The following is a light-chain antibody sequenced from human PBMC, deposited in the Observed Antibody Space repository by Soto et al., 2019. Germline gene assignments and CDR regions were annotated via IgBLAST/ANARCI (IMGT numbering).Light chain of an antibody. J-gene: IGKJ2*01. CDR3: QQLTDRRFS. CDR1: QSISSY. CDR2: AAS. Sequence: DIQMTQSPSSLSASVGDRVTVTCRASQSISSYLNWYQQKPGKAPKLLIYAASSLQSGVPSRFSGSGSGTDFTLTISSLQPEDFATYYCQQLTDRRFSFGQGTKVDIK. V-gene: IGKV1-39*01.